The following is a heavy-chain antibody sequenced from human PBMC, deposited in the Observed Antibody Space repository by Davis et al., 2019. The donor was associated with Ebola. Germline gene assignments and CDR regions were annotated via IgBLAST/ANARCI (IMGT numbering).Heavy chain of an antibody. D-gene: IGHD6-19*01. CDR2: IKSDGTSR. V-gene: IGHV3-74*01. J-gene: IGHJ4*02. CDR3: AVGDYTSGSDY. Sequence: HTGGSLRLSCAAPGFSLSSYSMHWVRQVPGKGLVWVSRIKSDGTSRNYAASVKGRFTISRDNAKNTLYLQMNSLRAEDTAVYFCAVGDYTSGSDYWGQGTLVTVSS. CDR1: GFSLSSYS.